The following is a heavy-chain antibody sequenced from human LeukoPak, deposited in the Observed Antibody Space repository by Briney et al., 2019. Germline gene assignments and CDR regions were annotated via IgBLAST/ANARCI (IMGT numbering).Heavy chain of an antibody. D-gene: IGHD6-13*01. CDR2: IYYSGST. Sequence: PSETLSLTCTVSDGSISSSNYYWGWIRQPPGKGLEWIGSIYYSGSTYYNPSLKSRVTISVDRSKNQFSLQLNSVTPEDTAVYYCARESRIAAVGNFDYWGQGTLVTVSS. V-gene: IGHV4-39*07. CDR1: DGSISSSNYY. CDR3: ARESRIAAVGNFDY. J-gene: IGHJ4*02.